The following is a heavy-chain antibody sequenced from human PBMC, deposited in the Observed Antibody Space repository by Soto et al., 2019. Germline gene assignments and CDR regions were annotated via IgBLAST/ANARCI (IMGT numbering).Heavy chain of an antibody. Sequence: GASVKVSCKASGYTFSSYAMHWVRQAPGQRLEWMGWINTGKGKTKYSQKFQGRLTITRDTSASTAYMELSTLGPEDTAVYYCARDDGVTWLLDYWGQGTLVTVSS. J-gene: IGHJ4*02. CDR3: ARDDGVTWLLDY. CDR2: INTGKGKT. V-gene: IGHV1-3*04. CDR1: GYTFSSYA. D-gene: IGHD3-9*01.